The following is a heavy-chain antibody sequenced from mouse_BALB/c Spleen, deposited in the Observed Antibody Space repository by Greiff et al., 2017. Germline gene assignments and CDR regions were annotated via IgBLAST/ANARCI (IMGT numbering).Heavy chain of an antibody. V-gene: IGHV3-2*02. D-gene: IGHD1-1*02. Sequence: EVQLQQSGPGLVKPSQSLSLTCTVTGYSITSDYAWNWIRQFPGNKLEWMGYISYSGSTSYNPSLKSRISITRDTSKNQFFLQLNSVTTEDTATYYCARSGWEDAMDYWGQGTSVTVSS. CDR1: GYSITSDYA. J-gene: IGHJ4*01. CDR3: ARSGWEDAMDY. CDR2: ISYSGST.